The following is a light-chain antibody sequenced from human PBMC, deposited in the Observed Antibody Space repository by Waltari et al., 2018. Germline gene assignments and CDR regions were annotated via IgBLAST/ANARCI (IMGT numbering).Light chain of an antibody. J-gene: IGKJ3*01. CDR2: AAS. V-gene: IGKV1-12*01. CDR1: QGISSW. Sequence: TFRASQGISSWLALYQQKPGNAPKLLIYAASSLQSGVPSRFSGSGSGTDFTLTISSLQPEDFATYYCQQANSFPITFGPGTKVDIK. CDR3: QQANSFPIT.